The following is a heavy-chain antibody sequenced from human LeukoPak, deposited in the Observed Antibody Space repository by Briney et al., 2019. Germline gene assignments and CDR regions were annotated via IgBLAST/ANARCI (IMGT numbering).Heavy chain of an antibody. CDR1: GFTFSSYS. CDR3: AKVGWLRNYFDY. J-gene: IGHJ4*02. Sequence: GGSLRLSCAAPGFTFSSYSMHWVRQAPGKGLEWVAFIRYDGSNKYYADSVKGRFTISRDNSKNTLYLQMNSLRAEDTAVYYCAKVGWLRNYFDYWGQGTLVTVSS. CDR2: IRYDGSNK. D-gene: IGHD5-12*01. V-gene: IGHV3-30*02.